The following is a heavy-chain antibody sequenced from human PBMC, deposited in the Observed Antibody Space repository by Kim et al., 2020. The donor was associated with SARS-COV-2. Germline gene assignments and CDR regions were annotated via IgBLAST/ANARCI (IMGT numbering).Heavy chain of an antibody. J-gene: IGHJ6*02. CDR1: GYTFTGYY. CDR3: ARDGHLLWFGELLSSYYYYGMDV. Sequence: ASVKVSCKASGYTFTGYYMHWVRQAPGQGLEWMGRINPNSGGTKYAQKFQGRVTMTRDTSISTAYMELSRLRSEDTAVYHCARDGHLLWFGELLSSYYYYGMDVWGQGTTVTVSS. V-gene: IGHV1-2*06. CDR2: INPNSGGT. D-gene: IGHD3-10*01.